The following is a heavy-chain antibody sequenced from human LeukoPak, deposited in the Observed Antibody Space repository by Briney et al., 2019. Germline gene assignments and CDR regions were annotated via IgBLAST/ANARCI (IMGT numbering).Heavy chain of an antibody. V-gene: IGHV1-69*13. CDR3: ARTSTTITGAGPEVAWFDP. J-gene: IGHJ5*02. CDR2: IIPIFGTA. D-gene: IGHD1-14*01. CDR1: GGTFNRYA. Sequence: ASVKVSCKASGGTFNRYAISWVRQAPGQGLEWMGGIIPIFGTANYAQKFQGRLTITADESTSTAYMELSRLRSEDTAVYYCARTSTTITGAGPEVAWFDPWGQGTLVSVSS.